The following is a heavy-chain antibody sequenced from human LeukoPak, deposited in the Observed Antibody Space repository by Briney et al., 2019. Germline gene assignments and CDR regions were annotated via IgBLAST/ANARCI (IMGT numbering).Heavy chain of an antibody. V-gene: IGHV4-30-4*01. CDR3: ARDGYYESSGYYYFDY. Sequence: PSETLSLTCTVSGGSISGGDYYWSWIRQPPGKGLEWIGYIYYSGSTYYNPSLKSRVIISVDTSKNQFSLKLSSVTAADTAVYYCARDGYYESSGYYYFDYWGRGTLVTVSS. CDR1: GGSISGGDYY. CDR2: IYYSGST. D-gene: IGHD3-22*01. J-gene: IGHJ4*02.